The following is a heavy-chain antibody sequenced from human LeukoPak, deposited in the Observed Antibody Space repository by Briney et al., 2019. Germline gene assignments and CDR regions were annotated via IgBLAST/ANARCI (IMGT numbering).Heavy chain of an antibody. CDR3: ARGVEPLAVNPVAY. CDR2: LYRDGTT. J-gene: IGHJ4*02. D-gene: IGHD1-14*01. Sequence: PGGSLRLSCAAPGLTFTFNDMTGVPRAPGKGRECGTVLYRDGTTKYADSVQAPLTIYRDNSKNTLYLKMNSLSHADMAVYYCARGVEPLAVNPVAYWGQGTLVTVSS. V-gene: IGHV3-53*01. CDR1: GLTFTFND.